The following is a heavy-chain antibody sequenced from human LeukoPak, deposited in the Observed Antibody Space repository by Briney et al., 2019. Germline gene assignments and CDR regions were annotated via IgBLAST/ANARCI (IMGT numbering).Heavy chain of an antibody. CDR3: ARDLQPFYSGGGFDY. J-gene: IGHJ4*02. CDR2: INPNSGGT. Sequence: ASVKVSCKASGYTFTGYYMHWVRQAPGQGLEWMGWINPNSGGTNYAQKFQGRVTMTRDTSISTAYMELSRLRSDDTAVYYCARDLQPFYSGGGFDYWGQGTLVTVSS. V-gene: IGHV1-2*02. CDR1: GYTFTGYY. D-gene: IGHD6-25*01.